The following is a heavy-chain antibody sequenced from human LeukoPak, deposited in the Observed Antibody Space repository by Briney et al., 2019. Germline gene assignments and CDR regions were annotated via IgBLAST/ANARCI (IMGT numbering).Heavy chain of an antibody. D-gene: IGHD6-13*01. CDR3: ARGEDSSSWLVEY. CDR1: GGSINSGGYS. CDR2: IYHSGST. J-gene: IGHJ4*02. V-gene: IGHV4-30-2*01. Sequence: KPSQTLSLTCAVSGGSINSGGYSWSWIRQPPGKGLEWMGYIYHSGSTYYNPSLKSRVTISVDKSKNQFSLKLSSVTAADTAVYYCARGEDSSSWLVEYWGQGTLVTVSS.